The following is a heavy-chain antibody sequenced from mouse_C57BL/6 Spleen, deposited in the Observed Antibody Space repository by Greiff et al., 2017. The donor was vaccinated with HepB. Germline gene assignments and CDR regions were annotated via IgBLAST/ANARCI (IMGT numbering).Heavy chain of an antibody. CDR3: AITTVVANWYFDV. J-gene: IGHJ1*03. V-gene: IGHV1-64*01. D-gene: IGHD1-1*01. Sequence: QVQLQQPGAELVKPGASVKLSCKAFGYTFTSYWMHWVKQRPGQGLEWIGMIHPNSGSTNYNEKFKSKATLTVDKSSSTAYMQLSSLTSEDSAVYYCAITTVVANWYFDVWGTGTTVTVSS. CDR2: IHPNSGST. CDR1: GYTFTSYW.